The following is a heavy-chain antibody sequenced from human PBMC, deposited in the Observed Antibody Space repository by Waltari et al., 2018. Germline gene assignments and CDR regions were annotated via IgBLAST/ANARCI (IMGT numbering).Heavy chain of an antibody. J-gene: IGHJ6*02. CDR2: INPAGGST. V-gene: IGHV1-46*01. Sequence: QVQLVQSGAEVKKPGASVKGSCKASGYTFTNYCVHWGRHAPGQVLEWMAIINPAGGSTTYAQRFQGRVTVTRDTSTSTVYMDLSSLRSEDTAVYYCARVSLAADYYGLDVWGQGTTVTVSS. D-gene: IGHD6-13*01. CDR1: GYTFTNYC. CDR3: ARVSLAADYYGLDV.